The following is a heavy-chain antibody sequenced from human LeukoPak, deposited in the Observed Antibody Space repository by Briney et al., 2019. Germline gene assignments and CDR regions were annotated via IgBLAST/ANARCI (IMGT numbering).Heavy chain of an antibody. CDR2: ISYDGSNK. CDR3: AKEEREWLSPHY. J-gene: IGHJ4*02. D-gene: IGHD3-3*01. CDR1: GFTFSSYG. Sequence: GGSLRLSCAASGFTFSSYGLHWVRQAPGKGLEWVAVISYDGSNKYYADSVKGRFTISRDNSKNTLYLQMNSLRAEDTAVCYCAKEEREWLSPHYWGQGTLVTVSS. V-gene: IGHV3-30*18.